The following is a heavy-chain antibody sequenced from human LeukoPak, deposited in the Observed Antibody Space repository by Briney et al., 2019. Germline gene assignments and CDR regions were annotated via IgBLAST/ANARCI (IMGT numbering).Heavy chain of an antibody. CDR3: ARDQVFGYDFWSGYFDY. Sequence: ASVKVSCKASGGTFSSYAISWVRQAPGQGLEWMGWISAYNGNTSYAQKLQGRVTMTTDTSTSTAYMELRSLRSDDTAVYYCARDQVFGYDFWSGYFDYWGQGTLVTVSS. CDR1: GGTFSSYA. CDR2: ISAYNGNT. D-gene: IGHD3-3*01. J-gene: IGHJ4*02. V-gene: IGHV1-18*01.